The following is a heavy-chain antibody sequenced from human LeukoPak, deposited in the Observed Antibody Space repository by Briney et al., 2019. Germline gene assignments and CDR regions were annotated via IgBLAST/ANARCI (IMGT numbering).Heavy chain of an antibody. Sequence: ASVKVSCKVSGYTLTELSMHWVRQAPGKGLEWMGGFDPEDGETIYAQKFQGRVTMAEDTSTDTAYMELSSLRSEDTAVYYYARGDYSNYYFDYWGQGTLVTVSS. CDR1: GYTLTELS. CDR2: FDPEDGET. CDR3: ARGDYSNYYFDY. D-gene: IGHD4-11*01. J-gene: IGHJ4*02. V-gene: IGHV1-24*01.